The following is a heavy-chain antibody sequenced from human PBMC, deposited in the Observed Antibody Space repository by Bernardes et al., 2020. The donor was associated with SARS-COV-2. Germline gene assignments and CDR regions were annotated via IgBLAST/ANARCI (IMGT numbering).Heavy chain of an antibody. D-gene: IGHD4-17*01. CDR1: GGSISSSSYY. Sequence: SETLSLTCTVSGGSISSSSYYWGWIRQSPEKGLEWIGTISYSGNTYYNPSLKSRVTISVDTSKNQLSLNVNSVTAADTSMYYCARSLYGDSHDTFHIWGLGTMVTVSS. V-gene: IGHV4-39*01. CDR2: ISYSGNT. J-gene: IGHJ3*02. CDR3: ARSLYGDSHDTFHI.